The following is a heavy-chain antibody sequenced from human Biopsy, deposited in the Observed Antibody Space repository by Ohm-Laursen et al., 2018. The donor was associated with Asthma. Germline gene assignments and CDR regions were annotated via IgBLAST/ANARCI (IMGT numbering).Heavy chain of an antibody. CDR3: ARDLKRTGEKSGYYWWYPDY. CDR2: IRPDGSET. D-gene: IGHD3-3*01. J-gene: IGHJ4*02. CDR1: GFTFHNYV. V-gene: IGHV3-7*01. Sequence: GSLRLSCSAFGFTFHNYVMHWVRQAPGKGLEWMANIRPDGSETYYADSVRGRFTISRDNAQNSVYLQMNSLRVEDTAVYYCARDLKRTGEKSGYYWWYPDYWGQGTLVTVSS.